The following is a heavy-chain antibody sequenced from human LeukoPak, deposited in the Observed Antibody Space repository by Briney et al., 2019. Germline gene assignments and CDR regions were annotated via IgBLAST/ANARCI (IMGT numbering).Heavy chain of an antibody. D-gene: IGHD2-21*02. CDR3: ARLGNCGDDCYAADY. CDR2: ISYTGNT. Sequence: PSETLSLTCTVSGGSVTEYYWHWIRQPPGKGLEWIGFISYTGNTNYYNPSLKSRVTMSIDTSMNQFSLKLSSVTAADTAVYYCARLGNCGDDCYAADYWGQGTLVTVSS. V-gene: IGHV4-59*08. CDR1: GGSVTEYY. J-gene: IGHJ4*02.